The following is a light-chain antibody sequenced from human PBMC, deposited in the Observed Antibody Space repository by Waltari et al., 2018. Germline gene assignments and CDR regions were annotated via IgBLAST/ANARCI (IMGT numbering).Light chain of an antibody. V-gene: IGLV2-14*03. CDR3: SSFTTSSTLL. J-gene: IGLJ2*01. CDR1: SSDVGDFNS. Sequence: QSALTQPASVSASPGESITISCTATSSDVGDFNSVSWYQQHPGKAPKFMIYDVSNLPLGVSHRFAGSKSGNTASLTISVLQAEDEAVYYCSSFTTSSTLLFGGGTKLTVL. CDR2: DVS.